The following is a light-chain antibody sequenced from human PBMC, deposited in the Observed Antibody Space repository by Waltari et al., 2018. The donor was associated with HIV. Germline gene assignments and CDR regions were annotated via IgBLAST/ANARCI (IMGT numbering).Light chain of an antibody. V-gene: IGLV3-21*02. CDR1: NIGVSD. CDR2: DGR. J-gene: IGLJ3*02. Sequence: YVLTQPPSVSVAPNQTATVACIGENIGVSDVHWYRQRSGQAPEAVIHDGRGRAPGIPGRSTGSKSGDMATLTIASVEAGDEAVYYCQVWGATNDWVFGGGTKVTVL. CDR3: QVWGATNDWV.